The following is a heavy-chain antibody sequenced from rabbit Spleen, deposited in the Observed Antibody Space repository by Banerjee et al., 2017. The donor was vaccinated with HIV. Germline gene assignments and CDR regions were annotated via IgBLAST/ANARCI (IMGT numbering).Heavy chain of an antibody. J-gene: IGHJ4*01. CDR2: IYGSNGVT. CDR3: ARGVIDSSSRPYFEL. D-gene: IGHD1-1*01. CDR1: GFSFSSGYW. V-gene: IGHV1S45*01. Sequence: QQQLEESGGGLVKPGGTLTLTCAASGFSFSSGYWVCWVRQAPGKGLEFIACIYGSNGVTAYASWAKGRFTISRTSSTTVTLQMTGLTAADTATYFCARGVIDSSSRPYFELWGQGTLVTVS.